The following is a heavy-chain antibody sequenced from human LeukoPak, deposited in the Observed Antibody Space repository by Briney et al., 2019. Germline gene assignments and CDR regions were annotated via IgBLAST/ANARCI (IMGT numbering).Heavy chain of an antibody. D-gene: IGHD3-10*01. CDR1: GFTFSNYW. CDR3: ARGGRGNDYNRHLDY. J-gene: IGHJ4*02. V-gene: IGHV3-7*01. Sequence: PGGSLRLSCAASGFTFSNYWMSWVRQAPGKGLEWVANIKEDGSEKYYVDSVKGRFTISRDNAKNSLYLQMNSLRAEDTAVYYCARGGRGNDYNRHLDYWGQGALVTVPS. CDR2: IKEDGSEK.